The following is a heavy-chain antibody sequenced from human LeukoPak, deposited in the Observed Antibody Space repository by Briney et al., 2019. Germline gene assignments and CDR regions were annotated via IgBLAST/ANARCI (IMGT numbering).Heavy chain of an antibody. CDR2: ISSSGTTI. D-gene: IGHD3-9*01. J-gene: IGHJ4*02. V-gene: IGHV3-11*04. Sequence: GGSLRLSCAASGFTFSDYYMSWIRQAPGKGLEWVSYISSSGTTIYYADSVKGRFTISRDNAKNSLYLQMNSLRAEDTAVYYCARDRSFDWFDSDYWGQGTLVTVSS. CDR3: ARDRSFDWFDSDY. CDR1: GFTFSDYY.